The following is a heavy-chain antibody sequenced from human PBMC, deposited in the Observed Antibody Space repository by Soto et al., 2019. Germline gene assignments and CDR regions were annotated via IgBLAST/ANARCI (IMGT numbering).Heavy chain of an antibody. CDR2: IIPIFGTA. CDR3: ARESDSSGSNWFDP. J-gene: IGHJ5*02. CDR1: GGTLSSYA. V-gene: IGHV1-69*13. D-gene: IGHD3-22*01. Sequence: GASVKVSCTASGGTLSSYAMSWVRQAPGQGLEWMGGIIPIFGTANDAQKFQGRVTITADESTSTAYMELSSLRSEDTAVYYCARESDSSGSNWFDPWGQGTLVTVSS.